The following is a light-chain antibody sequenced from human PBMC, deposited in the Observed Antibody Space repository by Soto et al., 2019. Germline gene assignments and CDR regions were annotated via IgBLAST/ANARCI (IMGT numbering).Light chain of an antibody. CDR3: ISYASRDTLLWV. CDR2: EVN. Sequence: QSALTQPASVSGSPGQSVTISCTGTSCNVGDYEYVSWYQQYPAKSPKRLIFEVNNQPSGISNPLSGSKSGNTASLTISGLRAEEEADYYCISYASRDTLLWVFGGGTEVTVL. J-gene: IGLJ3*02. V-gene: IGLV2-14*01. CDR1: SCNVGDYEY.